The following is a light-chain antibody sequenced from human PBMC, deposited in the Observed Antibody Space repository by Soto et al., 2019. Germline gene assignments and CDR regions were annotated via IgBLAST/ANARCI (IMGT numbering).Light chain of an antibody. CDR1: SSDIGNNY. J-gene: IGLJ3*02. CDR2: DNN. CDR3: GTWDASRNWV. V-gene: IGLV1-51*01. Sequence: QSVLTQPPSVSAAPGQRVAISCSGGSSDIGNNYVSWYQQFPGTAPKLLIYDNNRRPSGIPDRFSGSKSGTSATLGITGLQSGDEADYYCGTWDASRNWVFGGRTKVTVL.